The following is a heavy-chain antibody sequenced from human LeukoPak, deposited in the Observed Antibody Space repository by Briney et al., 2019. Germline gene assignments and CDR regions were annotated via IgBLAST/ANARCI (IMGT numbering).Heavy chain of an antibody. D-gene: IGHD2-8*01. CDR2: ISGSGGST. CDR3: AKRNAQARDYYYYYGMDV. CDR1: GFTFSDYY. J-gene: IGHJ6*02. Sequence: GGSLRLSCAASGFTFSDYYMSWVRQAPGKGLEWVSAISGSGGSTYYADSVKGRFTISRDNSKNTLYLQMNSLRAEDTAVYYCAKRNAQARDYYYYYGMDVWGQGTTVTVSS. V-gene: IGHV3-23*01.